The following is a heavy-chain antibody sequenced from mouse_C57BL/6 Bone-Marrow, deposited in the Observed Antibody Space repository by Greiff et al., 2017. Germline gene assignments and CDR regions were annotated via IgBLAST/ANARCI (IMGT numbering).Heavy chain of an antibody. V-gene: IGHV1-55*01. CDR3: AREGDYGAGFAY. J-gene: IGHJ3*01. CDR2: IYPGSGST. D-gene: IGHD2-4*01. CDR1: GYTFTSYW. Sequence: QVQLQQPGAELVKPGASVKMSCTASGYTFTSYWITWVKQRPGPGLEWIGDIYPGSGSTNYNEKFKSKATLTVDTSSSTAYMPHSSLTSEDSAVYYCAREGDYGAGFAYWDQGTLVTVSA.